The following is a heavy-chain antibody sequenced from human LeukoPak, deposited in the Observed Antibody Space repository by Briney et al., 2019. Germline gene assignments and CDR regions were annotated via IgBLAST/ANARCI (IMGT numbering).Heavy chain of an antibody. D-gene: IGHD5-24*01. CDR2: IIPIFGTA. Sequence: ASVKVSCKASGGTFSSYAISWVRQAPGQGLEWMGGIIPIFGTANYAQKFQGRVTITADKSTSTAYMELSSLRSEDTAVYYCARDVNGGDGYKTFDYWGQGTLVTVSS. J-gene: IGHJ4*02. V-gene: IGHV1-69*06. CDR3: ARDVNGGDGYKTFDY. CDR1: GGTFSSYA.